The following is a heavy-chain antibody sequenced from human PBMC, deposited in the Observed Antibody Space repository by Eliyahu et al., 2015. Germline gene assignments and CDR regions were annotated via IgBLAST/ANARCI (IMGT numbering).Heavy chain of an antibody. J-gene: IGHJ4*02. CDR3: ARNRHEYGGYDYSF. Sequence: QVQLVQSGSGLKKPGASVKVSCQASGYTFNKYAMSWVRQAPGQGLEWMGWINTNTGNPTYAPGFIGRFVFSLDTPVSTAYLQISSLKAEDTAVYYCARNRHEYGGYDYSFWGQGTLVTVSS. V-gene: IGHV7-4-1*02. CDR1: GYTFNKYA. CDR2: INTNTGNP. D-gene: IGHD5-12*01.